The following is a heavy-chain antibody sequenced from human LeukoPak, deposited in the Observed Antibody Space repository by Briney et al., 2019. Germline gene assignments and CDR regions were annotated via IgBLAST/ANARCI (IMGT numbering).Heavy chain of an antibody. CDR3: GRGDYSSRWYLDH. CDR1: GFTFSSYA. D-gene: IGHD6-13*01. V-gene: IGHV3-23*01. CDR2: IRGRDGST. Sequence: GGSLRLSCAASGFTFSSYAMSWVRQAPGKGLEWVSAIRGRDGSTHYADSVKGRFTISRDNSKNTLYLQMNSLRGEDTAVYYCGRGDYSSRWYLDHWGQGTLVTVSS. J-gene: IGHJ4*02.